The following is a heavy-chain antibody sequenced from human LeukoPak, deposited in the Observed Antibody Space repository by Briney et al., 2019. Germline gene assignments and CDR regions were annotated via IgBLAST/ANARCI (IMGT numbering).Heavy chain of an antibody. D-gene: IGHD3-22*01. CDR1: GFTFGDYA. V-gene: IGHV3-49*03. CDR3: TRGDGDTPHYYYDSSGQIFDY. CDR2: IRSKAYGGTT. Sequence: GGSLRLSCTASGFTFGDYAMSWFRQAPGKGLEWVGFIRSKAYGGTTEYAASVKGRFTISRDDSKSIAYLQMNSLKTEDTAVYYCTRGDGDTPHYYYDSSGQIFDYWGQGTLVTVSS. J-gene: IGHJ4*02.